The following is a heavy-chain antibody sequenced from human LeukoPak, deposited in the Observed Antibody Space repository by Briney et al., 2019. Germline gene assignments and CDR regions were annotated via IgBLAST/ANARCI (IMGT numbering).Heavy chain of an antibody. CDR1: GGSFSGYY. J-gene: IGHJ4*02. CDR3: ASSQFGELSLWYFDY. Sequence: SETLSLTCAVYGGSFSGYYWSWIRQPPGKGLEWIGEVNHSGSTNYNPSLKSRVTISVDTSKNQFSLKLSSVTAADTAVYYCASSQFGELSLWYFDYWGQGTLVTVSS. CDR2: VNHSGST. V-gene: IGHV4-34*01. D-gene: IGHD3-10*01.